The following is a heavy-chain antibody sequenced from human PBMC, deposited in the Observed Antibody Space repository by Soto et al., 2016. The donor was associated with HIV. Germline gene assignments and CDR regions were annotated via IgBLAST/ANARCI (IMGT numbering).Heavy chain of an antibody. Sequence: QVQLQESGPGLVKPSETLSLTCTVLGGSIGNFYWSWLRQPGREGLEWIGRVYRSENTNYNPSLKSRVTILVDKSKNQISLKLASVTAADTAVYYCARGTYGDYALDYWGQGALVTVSS. D-gene: IGHD4-17*01. CDR1: GGSIGNFY. J-gene: IGHJ4*02. V-gene: IGHV4-4*07. CDR2: VYRSENT. CDR3: ARGTYGDYALDY.